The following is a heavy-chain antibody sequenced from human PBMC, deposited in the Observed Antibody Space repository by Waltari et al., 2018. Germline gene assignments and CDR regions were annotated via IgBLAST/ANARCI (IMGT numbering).Heavy chain of an antibody. J-gene: IGHJ4*02. D-gene: IGHD1-26*01. CDR1: GGSISSSSYY. Sequence: QLQLQESGPGLVKPSETLSLTCTVSGGSISSSSYYWGWIRQPPGKGLEWIGSIYYSGSTYYNPSLKSRVTISVDTSKNQFSLKLSSVTAADTAVYYCARTYRVGATNFDYWGQGTLVTVSS. CDR3: ARTYRVGATNFDY. V-gene: IGHV4-39*07. CDR2: IYYSGST.